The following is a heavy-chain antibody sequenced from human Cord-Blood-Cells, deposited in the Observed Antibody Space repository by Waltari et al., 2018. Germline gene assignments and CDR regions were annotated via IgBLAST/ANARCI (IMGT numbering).Heavy chain of an antibody. CDR1: GGSLSSHY. D-gene: IGHD6-13*01. Sequence: QVQLQESGPGLVTPSETLSLTCTGSGGSLSSHYRSWMRQPAGKGLEWIGRIYTSGSTNYNPSLKSRVTMSVDTSKNQFSLKLSSVTAADTAVYYCARVGSSSWYDFDYWGQGTLVTVSS. CDR2: IYTSGST. CDR3: ARVGSSSWYDFDY. J-gene: IGHJ4*02. V-gene: IGHV4-4*07.